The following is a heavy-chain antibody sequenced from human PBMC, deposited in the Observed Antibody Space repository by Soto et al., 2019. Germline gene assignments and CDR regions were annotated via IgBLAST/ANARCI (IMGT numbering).Heavy chain of an antibody. CDR3: ARLNSGWHQTFDS. J-gene: IGHJ4*02. V-gene: IGHV4-31*03. CDR1: GGSISSVGYF. D-gene: IGHD6-25*01. CDR2: ISYSGST. Sequence: SETLSLTCTVSGGSISSVGYFWTWIRQHPAKGLEWIGHISYSGSTYFIPSLRSRLSMSVDTSKNQFPLNLTSVTVADTALYYCARLNSGWHQTFDSWGQGTLVTVSS.